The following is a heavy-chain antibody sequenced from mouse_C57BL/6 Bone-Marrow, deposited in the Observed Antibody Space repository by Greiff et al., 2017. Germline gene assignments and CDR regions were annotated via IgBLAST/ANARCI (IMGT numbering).Heavy chain of an antibody. CDR1: GYTFTSYA. D-gene: IGHD1-1*01. Sequence: QVQLQQSGPELVKPGASVKLSCKASGYTFTSYAINWVKQRPGQGLEWIGWIYPRNGSTKYNEKFKGKATLTVDTSSSTAYMELHSLTSVDSAVYFCARVEVDGSSGDWYLDVWGTGTTVTVSS. CDR2: IYPRNGST. J-gene: IGHJ1*03. CDR3: ARVEVDGSSGDWYLDV. V-gene: IGHV1-85*01.